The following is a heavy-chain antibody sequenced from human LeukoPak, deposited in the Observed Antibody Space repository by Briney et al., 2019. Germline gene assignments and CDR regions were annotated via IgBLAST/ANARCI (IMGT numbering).Heavy chain of an antibody. D-gene: IGHD5-18*01. J-gene: IGHJ3*02. CDR2: INSDGSST. Sequence: HPGGSLRLSCAASGFTFSSYWMHWVRQAPGKGLVWVSRINSDGSSTNYADSVKGRFTISRDNAKNTLYLQTNSLRAEDTAVYYCAREWGEYSYGYSGGAFDIWGQGTMVTVSS. CDR1: GFTFSSYW. V-gene: IGHV3-74*01. CDR3: AREWGEYSYGYSGGAFDI.